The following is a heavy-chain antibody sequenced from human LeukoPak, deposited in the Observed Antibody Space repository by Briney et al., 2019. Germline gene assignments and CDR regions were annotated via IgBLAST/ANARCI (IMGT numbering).Heavy chain of an antibody. CDR1: GFTFSDYY. Sequence: GGFLRLSCAASGFTFSDYYMHWVRQAPGKGLVWVARMSGDASSTDYADSVKGRFTISRDNAKNSLYLQMNSLRAEDTAVYYCAELGITMIGGVWGKGTTVTISS. CDR2: MSGDASST. J-gene: IGHJ6*04. V-gene: IGHV3-74*01. D-gene: IGHD3-10*02. CDR3: AELGITMIGGV.